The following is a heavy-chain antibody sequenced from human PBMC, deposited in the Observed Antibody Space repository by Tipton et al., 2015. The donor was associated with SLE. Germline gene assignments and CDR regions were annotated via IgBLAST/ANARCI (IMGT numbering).Heavy chain of an antibody. D-gene: IGHD3-16*01. Sequence: GSLRLSCAVSGGSISSSNWWSWVRQPPGKGLEWIGEIYHSGSTNYNPSLKSRVTISVDKSKNQFSLKPSSVTAADTAVYYCARAPLMGKVYYFDYWGQGALVTVSS. CDR1: GGSISSSNW. V-gene: IGHV4-4*02. CDR2: IYHSGST. J-gene: IGHJ4*02. CDR3: ARAPLMGKVYYFDY.